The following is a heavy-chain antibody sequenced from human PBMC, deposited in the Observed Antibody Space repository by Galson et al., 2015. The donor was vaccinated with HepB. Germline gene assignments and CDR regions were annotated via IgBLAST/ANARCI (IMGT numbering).Heavy chain of an antibody. CDR1: GFTFSIYS. J-gene: IGHJ6*03. CDR3: ASGKGVVAAHSYYYYMDV. Sequence: SLRLSCAASGFTFSIYSMNWVRQAPGKGLEWVSFISSSRTTIYYADSVKGRFTISRDNAKNSLYLQMSSLRAEDTAVYYCASGKGVVAAHSYYYYMDVWGKGTTVTVSS. CDR2: ISSSRTTI. D-gene: IGHD2-15*01. V-gene: IGHV3-48*01.